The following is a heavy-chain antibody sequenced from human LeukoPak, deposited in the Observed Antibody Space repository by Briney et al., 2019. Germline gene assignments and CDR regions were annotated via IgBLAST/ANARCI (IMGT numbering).Heavy chain of an antibody. Sequence: GASVKVSCKASGGTFSSYAISWVRQAPGQGLEWMGGIIPIFGTANYAQKFQGRVTITADESTSTAYMELSSLRSEDTAVYYCARSYDRWGTLNPYYYYGMDVWGQGTTVTVSS. CDR3: ARSYDRWGTLNPYYYYGMDV. CDR2: IIPIFGTA. J-gene: IGHJ6*02. D-gene: IGHD3-22*01. V-gene: IGHV1-69*13. CDR1: GGTFSSYA.